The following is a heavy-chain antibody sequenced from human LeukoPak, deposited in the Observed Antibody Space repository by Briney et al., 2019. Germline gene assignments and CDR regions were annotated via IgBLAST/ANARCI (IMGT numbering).Heavy chain of an antibody. CDR1: GFTFSSYA. D-gene: IGHD5-18*01. J-gene: IGHJ4*02. CDR3: AKDGVAFDTAMAEYDY. V-gene: IGHV3-30-3*01. Sequence: PGRSLRLSCAASGFTFSSYAMHWVRQAPGKGLEWVAVISYDGSNKYYADSVKGRFTISRDNSKNTLYLQMNSLRAEDTAVYYCAKDGVAFDTAMAEYDYWGQGTLVTVSS. CDR2: ISYDGSNK.